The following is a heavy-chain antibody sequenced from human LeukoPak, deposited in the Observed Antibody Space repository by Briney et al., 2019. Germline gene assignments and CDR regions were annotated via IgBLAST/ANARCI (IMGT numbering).Heavy chain of an antibody. V-gene: IGHV4-59*08. Sequence: SETLSLTCTVSGSMYNYYWSWIRQPPGKGLEWIGYIHYNGIANYSPSLKSRVTMSLDTSKNQVSLKLNSVSAADTAVYYCARHISSGGTYAHFDYWGQGTLVTVSS. D-gene: IGHD1-26*01. CDR1: GSMYNYY. CDR2: IHYNGIA. CDR3: ARHISSGGTYAHFDY. J-gene: IGHJ4*02.